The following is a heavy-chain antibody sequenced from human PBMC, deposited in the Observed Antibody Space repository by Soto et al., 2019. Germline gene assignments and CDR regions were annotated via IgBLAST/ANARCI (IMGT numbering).Heavy chain of an antibody. V-gene: IGHV1-69*12. CDR2: IIPIFGTA. D-gene: IGHD3-16*01. J-gene: IGHJ6*02. CDR3: ARHLGGNHYYYGMDV. Sequence: QVQLVQSGAEVKKPGSSVKVSCKAPGGTFSSYAISWVRQAPGQGLEWMGGIIPIFGTADYAQKFQGRVTITADESTSTAYMDLSSLRSEDTAVYYCARHLGGNHYYYGMDVWGQGTTVTVSS. CDR1: GGTFSSYA.